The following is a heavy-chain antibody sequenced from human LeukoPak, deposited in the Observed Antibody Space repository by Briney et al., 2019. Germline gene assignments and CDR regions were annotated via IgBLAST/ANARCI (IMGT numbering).Heavy chain of an antibody. CDR1: GGSISSSNW. J-gene: IGHJ4*02. CDR3: ARGAYSSSSENFDY. Sequence: PSETLSLTCAVSGGSISSSNWWSWVRQPPGKGLEWIGEIYHSGSTNYNPSLKSRVTIPVDKSKNQFSLKLSSVTAADTAVYYCARGAYSSSSENFDYWGQGTLVTVSS. V-gene: IGHV4-4*02. CDR2: IYHSGST. D-gene: IGHD6-6*01.